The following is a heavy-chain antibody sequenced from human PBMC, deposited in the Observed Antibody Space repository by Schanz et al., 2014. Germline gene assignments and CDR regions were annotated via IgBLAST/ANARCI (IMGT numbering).Heavy chain of an antibody. CDR1: EFTFSSYK. CDR2: ISRSGSFI. J-gene: IGHJ4*02. V-gene: IGHV3-21*01. CDR3: ARESRPYYDLLTAYYSIDY. Sequence: EVQLVESGGGLVKPGGSLRLSCEASEFTFSSYKMNWVRQAPGKGLEWVSSISRSGSFIHYADSVKGRFTISRDNAKNTLYLQMNSLRAEDTAVYYCARESRPYYDLLTAYYSIDYWGQGTMVTVSS. D-gene: IGHD3-9*01.